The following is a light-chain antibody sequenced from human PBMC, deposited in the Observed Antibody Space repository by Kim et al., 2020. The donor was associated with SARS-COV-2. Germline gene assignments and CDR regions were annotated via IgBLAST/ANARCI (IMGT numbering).Light chain of an antibody. CDR2: GNN. V-gene: IGLV1-40*01. CDR1: SSNIGAGFD. CDR3: QSYDNSLSGYV. J-gene: IGLJ1*01. Sequence: QSVLTQPPSFSGPPGKGVPISSTGSSSNIGAGFDVPWYQQFPGTAPKLLIYGNNNRPSGVPDRVSGSKSGTSASLAITGLQAEDGADYYCQSYDNSLSGYVFGTGTKVTVL.